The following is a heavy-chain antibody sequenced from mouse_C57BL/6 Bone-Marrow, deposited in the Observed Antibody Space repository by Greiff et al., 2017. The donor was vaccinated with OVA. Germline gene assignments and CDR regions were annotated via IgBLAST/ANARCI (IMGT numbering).Heavy chain of an antibody. D-gene: IGHD1-3*01. CDR3: ARLLTGRFAY. V-gene: IGHV1-81*01. J-gene: IGHJ3*01. CDR2: IYPRSGYT. Sequence: VQLQQSGAELARPGASVKMSCKASGYTFTSYGISWVKQRTGQGLEWIGEIYPRSGYTYDNEKFKGKATLTADKSSSTAYMELRSLTSEDSAVYYCARLLTGRFAYWGQGTLVTVSA. CDR1: GYTFTSYG.